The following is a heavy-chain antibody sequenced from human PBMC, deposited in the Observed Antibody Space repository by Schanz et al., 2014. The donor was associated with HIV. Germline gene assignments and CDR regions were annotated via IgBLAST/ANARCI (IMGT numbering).Heavy chain of an antibody. D-gene: IGHD5-18*01. CDR2: IYYSANT. CDR3: ARLDTSMTAADS. CDR1: GGSINNRSYY. J-gene: IGHJ4*02. Sequence: QVQLQESGPGLVKPSETLSLTCTVSGGSINNRSYYWGWIRQPPGKGLEWIGSIYYSANTYYNPSLTRRVTIPVDPPRNHFPLKLTSVPAADTAVYYCARLDTSMTAADSWGQGTPVTVSS. V-gene: IGHV4-39*01.